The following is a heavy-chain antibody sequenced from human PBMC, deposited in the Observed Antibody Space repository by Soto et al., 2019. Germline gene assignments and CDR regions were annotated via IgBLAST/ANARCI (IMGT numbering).Heavy chain of an antibody. J-gene: IGHJ2*01. CDR1: GGSITRGAYY. V-gene: IGHV4-31*03. Sequence: SETLSLTCTVSGGSITRGAYYWTWIRQHPGKGLEWIGYIYYSGSTYYNPSLKSRVTISAGTSENLCSLELGSVTAADTAVYYCARGVTAAGKWYFDLWGRGTLVTVSS. CDR2: IYYSGST. D-gene: IGHD6-13*01. CDR3: ARGVTAAGKWYFDL.